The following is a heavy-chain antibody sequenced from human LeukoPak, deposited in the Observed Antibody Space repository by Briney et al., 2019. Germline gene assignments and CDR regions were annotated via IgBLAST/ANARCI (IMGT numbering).Heavy chain of an antibody. V-gene: IGHV4-34*01. J-gene: IGHJ4*02. CDR2: INHSGST. D-gene: IGHD3-10*01. Sequence: PSETLSLTCAVYGGSFSGYYWSWIRQPPGKGLEWIGEINHSGSTNYNPSLKSRVTISVDTSKNQFSLKLSSVTAADTAVYYCARRWGGYYYGSGSYPSPNDYWGQGTLVTVSS. CDR1: GGSFSGYY. CDR3: ARRWGGYYYGSGSYPSPNDY.